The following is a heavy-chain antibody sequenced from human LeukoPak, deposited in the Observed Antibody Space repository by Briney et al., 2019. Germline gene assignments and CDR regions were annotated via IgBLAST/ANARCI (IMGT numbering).Heavy chain of an antibody. J-gene: IGHJ4*02. CDR3: ARLATDSSGYYRPRRGYYFDY. D-gene: IGHD3-22*01. V-gene: IGHV4-39*01. CDR1: GGSISSYY. Sequence: SETLSLTCTVSGGSISSYYWGWIRQPPGKGLEWIGSIYYSGSTYYNPSLKSRVTISVDTSKNQFSLKLSSVTAADTAVYYCARLATDSSGYYRPRRGYYFDYWGQGTLVTVSS. CDR2: IYYSGST.